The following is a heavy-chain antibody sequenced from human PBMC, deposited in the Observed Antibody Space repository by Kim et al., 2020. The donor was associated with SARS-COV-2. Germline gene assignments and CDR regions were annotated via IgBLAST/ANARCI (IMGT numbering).Heavy chain of an antibody. CDR3: GKDNTPYSSGSHTSP. Sequence: GGSLRLSCAASGFNFADHAMHWVRQAPGKGLEWVSGISWNSDNMNYADSVKGRFAISRDNAKNSLYLHMNSLRVEDTALYYCGKDNTPYSSGSHTSPWG. CDR2: ISWNSDNM. V-gene: IGHV3-9*01. CDR1: GFNFADHA. J-gene: IGHJ5*02. D-gene: IGHD3-22*01.